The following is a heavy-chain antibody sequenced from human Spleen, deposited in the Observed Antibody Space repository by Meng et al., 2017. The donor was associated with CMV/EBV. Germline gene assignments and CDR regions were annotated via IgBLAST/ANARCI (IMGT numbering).Heavy chain of an antibody. CDR1: GYTFTSYG. Sequence: ASVKVSCKASGYTFTSYGISWVRQAPGQGLEWMGWISAYNGNTNYAQKLQGRVTMTTDTSTSTAYMELRSLRSDDTAVYYCARGYSSSGVDPYYYYYGMDVWGQGTTVTVSS. J-gene: IGHJ6*02. D-gene: IGHD6-6*01. CDR2: ISAYNGNT. V-gene: IGHV1-18*01. CDR3: ARGYSSSGVDPYYYYYGMDV.